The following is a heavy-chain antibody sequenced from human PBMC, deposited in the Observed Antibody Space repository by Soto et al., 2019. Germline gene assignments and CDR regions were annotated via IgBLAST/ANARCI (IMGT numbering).Heavy chain of an antibody. CDR1: GGSVSSGSYY. Sequence: SETLSLTCTVSGGSVSSGSYYWSWIRQPPGKGLEWIGYIYYSGSTNYNPSLKSRVTISVDTSKNQFSLKLSSVTAADTAVYYCARDSSSPDYYYYYGMDVWGQGTTVTVS. D-gene: IGHD6-6*01. CDR3: ARDSSSPDYYYYYGMDV. CDR2: IYYSGST. J-gene: IGHJ6*02. V-gene: IGHV4-61*01.